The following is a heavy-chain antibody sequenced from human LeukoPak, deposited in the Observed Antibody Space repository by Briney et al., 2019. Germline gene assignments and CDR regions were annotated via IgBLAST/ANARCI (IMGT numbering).Heavy chain of an antibody. Sequence: GSLRLSCAASGFTFSSYWMSWVRQAPGKGLEWVANIKQDGSEKYYVDSVKGRFTISRDNAKNSLYLQMNSLRAEDTAVYYCARGPGDSSGWYYFDYWGQGTLVTVSS. CDR1: GFTFSSYW. J-gene: IGHJ4*02. V-gene: IGHV3-7*01. CDR2: IKQDGSEK. D-gene: IGHD6-19*01. CDR3: ARGPGDSSGWYYFDY.